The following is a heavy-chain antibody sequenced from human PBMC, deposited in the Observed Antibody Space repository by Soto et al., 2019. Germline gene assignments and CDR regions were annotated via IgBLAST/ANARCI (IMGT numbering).Heavy chain of an antibody. V-gene: IGHV3-48*03. CDR3: ARVGIH. CDR1: GYTFNSHE. D-gene: IGHD6-13*01. J-gene: IGHJ4*02. CDR2: VSGSGTT. Sequence: GGSLRLSCVASGYTFNSHEMNWIRQTPGKRLEWISSVSGSGTTKYADSVKGRFTISRDNAHKSIYLQMNSLRVEDTGVYYCARVGIHWGQGSLFTVSS.